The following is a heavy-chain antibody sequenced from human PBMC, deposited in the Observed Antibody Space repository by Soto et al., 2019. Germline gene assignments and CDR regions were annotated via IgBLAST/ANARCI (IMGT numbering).Heavy chain of an antibody. CDR2: IGSDGARD. Sequence: QVQLVESGGGVVQPGGSLRLSCAASGFTFGRHDMHWVRQAPGKGLEWVAVIGSDGARDSYADSMKGRFSISRDNGQNTLYLQINSLRVEDTAVYYYARDDDYPDNGLDYWGQGTLVTVSS. CDR1: GFTFGRHD. CDR3: ARDDDYPDNGLDY. V-gene: IGHV3-33*01. J-gene: IGHJ4*02. D-gene: IGHD4-17*01.